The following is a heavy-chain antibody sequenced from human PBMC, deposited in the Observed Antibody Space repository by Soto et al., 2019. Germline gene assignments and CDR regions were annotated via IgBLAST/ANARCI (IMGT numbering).Heavy chain of an antibody. CDR3: ARDRVGRSWFDP. J-gene: IGHJ5*02. CDR2: IIPIFGTA. CDR1: GGTFSSYA. D-gene: IGHD2-15*01. V-gene: IGHV1-69*13. Sequence: SVKVSCKASGGTFSSYAISWVRQAPGQGLEWMGGIIPIFGTANYAQKFQGRVTITADESTSTAYMELSSLRSEDTAVYYCARDRVGRSWFDPWGQGTLVTAPQ.